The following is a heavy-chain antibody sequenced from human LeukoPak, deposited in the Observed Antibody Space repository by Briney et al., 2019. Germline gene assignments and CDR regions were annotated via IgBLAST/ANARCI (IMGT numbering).Heavy chain of an antibody. D-gene: IGHD1-26*01. J-gene: IGHJ3*02. CDR3: AKLPYSGTYHDAFDI. V-gene: IGHV3-30*02. Sequence: GGSPRLSCAVSGFTFSGYGMHWVRQAPGKGLEWVAFIRYDGSHKYYGDSVKGRFTISRDNSKNTLFLQMNSLRAEDTAVYYCAKLPYSGTYHDAFDIWGQGTMVTVSS. CDR2: IRYDGSHK. CDR1: GFTFSGYG.